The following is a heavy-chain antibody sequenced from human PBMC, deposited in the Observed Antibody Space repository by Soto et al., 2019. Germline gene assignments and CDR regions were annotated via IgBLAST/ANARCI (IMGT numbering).Heavy chain of an antibody. CDR1: RFTFNTYS. Sequence: GGSLRLSCAASRFTFNTYSMNWVRQAPGKGLEWVSCISGSGTYIDYPDSVKGRFIVSRDNAKNSLYLEMNSLRAEDTAVCYCARAISYFYYGMDVWGQGTTVTVSS. CDR3: ARAISYFYYGMDV. CDR2: ISGSGTYI. J-gene: IGHJ6*02. V-gene: IGHV3-21*01.